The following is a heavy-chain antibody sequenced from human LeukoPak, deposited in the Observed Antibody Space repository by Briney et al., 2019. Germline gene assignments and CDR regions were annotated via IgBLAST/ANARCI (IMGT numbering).Heavy chain of an antibody. V-gene: IGHV3-74*01. J-gene: IGHJ4*02. CDR3: ARDTSSHFDY. CDR1: GFTFRSYW. CDR2: INRDGSST. Sequence: PTGGSLRLSCAASGFTFRSYWMHWVRQAPGKGLVWVSRINRDGSSTNYADSVKGRFTISRDNAKNTLYLQINSLRADDTAVYYCARDTSSHFDYWGQGTLVTVSS. D-gene: IGHD2-2*01.